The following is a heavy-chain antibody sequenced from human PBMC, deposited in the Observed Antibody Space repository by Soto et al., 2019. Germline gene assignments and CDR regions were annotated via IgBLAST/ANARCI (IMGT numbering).Heavy chain of an antibody. J-gene: IGHJ5*02. Sequence: QVQLLESGPGLVKPSETLSLTCTVSGGSVSSGRFYWTWIRQPPGRGLEWIGHIYYGGSTKYNPSLESRVTISVDTSNDQFSLKLSSVTAADTAVYYCARTYSNYDNWFDPWGQGTLVTVSS. CDR1: GGSVSSGRFY. CDR2: IYYGGST. D-gene: IGHD4-4*01. V-gene: IGHV4-61*01. CDR3: ARTYSNYDNWFDP.